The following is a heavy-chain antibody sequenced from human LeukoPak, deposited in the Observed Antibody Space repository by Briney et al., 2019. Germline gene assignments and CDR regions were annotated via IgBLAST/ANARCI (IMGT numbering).Heavy chain of an antibody. D-gene: IGHD4-17*01. CDR3: ARDPRYGDLDY. CDR2: IKQDGTEE. J-gene: IGHJ4*02. CDR1: GFIFSNYR. V-gene: IGHV3-7*05. Sequence: PGGSLRLSCAASGFIFSNYRMNWVRQAPGKGLEWVAKIKQDGTEESYVDSVKGQFTISRDNANNSLYLQMNSLRAEDTAVYYCARDPRYGDLDYWGQGTLVTVSS.